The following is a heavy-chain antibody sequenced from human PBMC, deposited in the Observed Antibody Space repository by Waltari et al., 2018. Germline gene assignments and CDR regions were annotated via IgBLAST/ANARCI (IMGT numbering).Heavy chain of an antibody. V-gene: IGHV4-59*01. Sequence: QVQLQESGPGLVKPSETLSLTCTVSGGSISSYYWSWIRQPPGKGLEWIGYIYYSGSTNYNPSLKSRVTISVDTSKKQFSLKLSAVTAADTAVYYCARESSGWLYYFDYWGQGTLVTVSS. J-gene: IGHJ4*02. CDR3: ARESSGWLYYFDY. CDR1: GGSISSYY. CDR2: IYYSGST. D-gene: IGHD6-19*01.